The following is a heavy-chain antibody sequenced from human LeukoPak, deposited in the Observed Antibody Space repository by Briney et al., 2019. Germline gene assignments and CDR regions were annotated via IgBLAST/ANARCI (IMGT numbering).Heavy chain of an antibody. Sequence: PGRSLRLSCAASGFSIDDYAMHWVRQAPGKGLEWVSGISWNSGTIASADSVKGRFTISRDNAKNTLYLQIGSLRADDTAVYYCTRMSREAPGLPDLWGQGTLVTVSS. CDR2: ISWNSGTI. D-gene: IGHD5-24*01. J-gene: IGHJ5*02. CDR1: GFSIDDYA. V-gene: IGHV3-9*01. CDR3: TRMSREAPGLPDL.